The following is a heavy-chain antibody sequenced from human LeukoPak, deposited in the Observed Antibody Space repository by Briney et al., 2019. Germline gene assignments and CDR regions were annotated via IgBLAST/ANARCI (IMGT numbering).Heavy chain of an antibody. D-gene: IGHD2-2*01. V-gene: IGHV4-34*01. CDR2: INHSGST. J-gene: IGHJ4*02. Sequence: SEALSLXCAVYGGSFSGYYWSWIRQPPGKGLEWIGEINHSGSTNYNPSLKSRVTISVDTSKNQFSLKLSSVTAADTAVYYCASGLSLDYWGQGTLVTVSS. CDR1: GGSFSGYY. CDR3: ASGLSLDY.